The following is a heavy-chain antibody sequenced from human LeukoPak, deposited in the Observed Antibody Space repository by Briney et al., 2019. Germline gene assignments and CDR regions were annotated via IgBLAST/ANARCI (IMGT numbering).Heavy chain of an antibody. CDR2: IKSKGGGGTA. V-gene: IGHV3-15*01. CDR1: GFSFIHAW. J-gene: IGHJ4*02. CDR3: VKVKDMTSWAFDY. Sequence: PGGSLRLSCAASGFSFIHAWMSWIRQAPGKGLEWVGRIKSKGGGGTAVFAAPVQGRFTISRDDSKNTVYLQMNSLKTEDTAVYYCVKVKDMTSWAFDYWGQGTLVTVSS. D-gene: IGHD2-15*01.